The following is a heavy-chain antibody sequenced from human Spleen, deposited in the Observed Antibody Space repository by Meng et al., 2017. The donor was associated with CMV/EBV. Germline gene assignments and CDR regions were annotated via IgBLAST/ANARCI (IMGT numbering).Heavy chain of an antibody. CDR1: GFTFSSYG. J-gene: IGHJ6*02. CDR3: AKPEGDTAMVPRDYYCGMDV. CDR2: IRYDGSNK. Sequence: GESLKISCAASGFTFSSYGMHWVRQAPGKGLEWVAFIRYDGSNKYYADSVKGRFTISRDNSKNTLYLQMNSLRAEDTAVYYCAKPEGDTAMVPRDYYCGMDVWGQGTTVTVSS. D-gene: IGHD5-18*01. V-gene: IGHV3-30*02.